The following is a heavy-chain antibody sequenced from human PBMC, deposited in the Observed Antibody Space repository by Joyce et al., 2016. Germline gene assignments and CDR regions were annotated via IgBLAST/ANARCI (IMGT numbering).Heavy chain of an antibody. J-gene: IGHJ3*02. CDR3: AKADYGDKIDAFDI. Sequence: EVQLVESGGGLVQPGGSLRLSCAASGFTFSSYSMNWVRQAPGKGLECVSYFSSSSTIYYADSVKGRFTISRDNAKNSLYLQMNSLRAEDTAVYYCAKADYGDKIDAFDIWGQGTMVTVSS. CDR2: FSSSSTI. CDR1: GFTFSSYS. D-gene: IGHD4-17*01. V-gene: IGHV3-48*01.